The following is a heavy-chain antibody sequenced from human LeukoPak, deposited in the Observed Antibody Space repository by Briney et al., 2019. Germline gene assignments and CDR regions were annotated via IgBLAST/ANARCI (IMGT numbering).Heavy chain of an antibody. Sequence: GASVKVSCKASGGTFSSYAISWVRQAPGQGLEWMGGIIPIFGTANYAQKFQGRVTITADKSTSTAYMELSSLRSEDTAVYYCASRPQAKNRDAFDIWGQGTMVTVSS. CDR2: IIPIFGTA. CDR1: GGTFSSYA. V-gene: IGHV1-69*06. J-gene: IGHJ3*02. CDR3: ASRPQAKNRDAFDI. D-gene: IGHD1-14*01.